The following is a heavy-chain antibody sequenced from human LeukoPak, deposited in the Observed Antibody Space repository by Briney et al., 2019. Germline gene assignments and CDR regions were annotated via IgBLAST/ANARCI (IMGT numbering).Heavy chain of an antibody. J-gene: IGHJ4*02. D-gene: IGHD2-21*02. CDR2: IYPGDSDT. CDR1: GYSFPSYW. V-gene: IGHV5-51*01. CDR3: ARLGEVTNFYYFDY. Sequence: GESLKISCKGSGYSFPSYWIGWVRQMPGKGLEWIGIIYPGDSDTRYNPSFQGQVTISADKSISTAYLQWSSLKASDTAIYYCARLGEVTNFYYFDYWGQGTLVTVSS.